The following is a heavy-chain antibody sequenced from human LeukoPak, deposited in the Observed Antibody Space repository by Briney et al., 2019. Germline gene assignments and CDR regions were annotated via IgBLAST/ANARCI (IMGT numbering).Heavy chain of an antibody. CDR1: GYTFTSHD. V-gene: IGHV1-8*01. Sequence: ASVKVSWKVFGYTFTSHDINWVRQAPGQGLEWMGWLSTDSDDTGYAQKFQGRVSMTRDNSIDTAYMELRGLKSDDTAVYYCARGGAAAETSGFDHWGRGTLVIVSA. CDR2: LSTDSDDT. CDR3: ARGGAAAETSGFDH. J-gene: IGHJ4*02. D-gene: IGHD6-13*01.